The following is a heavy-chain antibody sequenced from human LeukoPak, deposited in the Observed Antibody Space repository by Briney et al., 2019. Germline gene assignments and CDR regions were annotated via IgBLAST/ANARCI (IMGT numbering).Heavy chain of an antibody. V-gene: IGHV3-23*01. CDR2: ISGSGGST. CDR3: AKESHRSSGYYCEFDY. J-gene: IGHJ4*02. D-gene: IGHD3-22*01. Sequence: GGSLRLSCAASGFTFSSYAMSWVRQAPGKGLEWVSAISGSGGSTYYADSVKGRFTISRDNSKNTLYLQMNSLRAEDTAVYYCAKESHRSSGYYCEFDYWGQGTLVTVSS. CDR1: GFTFSSYA.